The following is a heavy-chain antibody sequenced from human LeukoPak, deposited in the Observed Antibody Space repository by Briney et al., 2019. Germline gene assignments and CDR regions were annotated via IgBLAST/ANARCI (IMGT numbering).Heavy chain of an antibody. CDR2: ISAYNGNT. CDR3: ARGYYDSSGYFLYDY. CDR1: GYPSTSYG. Sequence: ASVTVSCKASGYPSTSYGLSWVRQVPGQGLEWMGWISAYNGNTHYAERLQDRVTLTKDTSTNTAYMELRSLRLDDTAVYYCARGYYDSSGYFLYDYWGQGTLVTVSS. D-gene: IGHD3-22*01. J-gene: IGHJ4*02. V-gene: IGHV1-18*01.